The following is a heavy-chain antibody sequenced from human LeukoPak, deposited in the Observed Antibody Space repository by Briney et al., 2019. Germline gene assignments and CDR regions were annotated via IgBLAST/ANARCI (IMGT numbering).Heavy chain of an antibody. CDR2: IYTSGST. J-gene: IGHJ4*02. CDR3: ARESIAAAEEHFDY. D-gene: IGHD6-13*01. V-gene: IGHV4-4*07. CDR1: GGSISSYY. Sequence: PSETLSLTCTVSGGSISSYYWSWIRQPAGKGLEWIGRIYTSGSTNYNPSLKSRVTMSVDTSKNQFSLKLSSVTAADTAVYYCARESIAAAEEHFDYWGQGTLVTVSS.